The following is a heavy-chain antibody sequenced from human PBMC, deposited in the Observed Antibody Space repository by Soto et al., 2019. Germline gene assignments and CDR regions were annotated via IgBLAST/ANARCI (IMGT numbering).Heavy chain of an antibody. V-gene: IGHV1-18*01. D-gene: IGHD2-15*01. J-gene: IGHJ4*02. CDR3: ARWAYGGNSFSFDY. Sequence: ASVKVSCKASGGTFSSYAISWVRQAPGQGLEWMGWISAYNGNTNYAQKLQGRVTMTTDTSTSTAYMELRSLRSDDTAVYYCARWAYGGNSFSFDYWGQGTLVTVSS. CDR1: GGTFSSYA. CDR2: ISAYNGNT.